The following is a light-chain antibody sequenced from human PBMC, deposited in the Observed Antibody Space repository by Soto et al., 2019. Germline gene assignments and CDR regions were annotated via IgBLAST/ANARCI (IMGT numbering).Light chain of an antibody. CDR1: SIDVGDNNY. V-gene: IGLV2-14*01. Sequence: QSVLAQPASVSGSPGQSITISCSGSSIDVGDNNYVSWYQHHPGKAPKLIIYEVSNRPSGVSDRFSGSSSDNTASLTISGLLPDDEADDDGSSYTTSSTPTYVFGTGTKLTGL. J-gene: IGLJ1*01. CDR3: SSYTTSSTPTYV. CDR2: EVS.